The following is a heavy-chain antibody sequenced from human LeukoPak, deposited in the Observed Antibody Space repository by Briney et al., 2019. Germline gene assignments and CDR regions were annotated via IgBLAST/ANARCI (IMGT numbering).Heavy chain of an antibody. CDR2: ISAYNGNT. Sequence: ASVTVSCKASGYTFTSYGISWVRQAPGQGLEWMGWISAYNGNTNYAQKLQGRVTMTTDTSTSTAYMELRSLRSDDTAVYYCARVSPRSMIVVVITSNNAFDIWGQGTMVTVSS. CDR3: ARVSPRSMIVVVITSNNAFDI. J-gene: IGHJ3*02. D-gene: IGHD3-22*01. V-gene: IGHV1-18*01. CDR1: GYTFTSYG.